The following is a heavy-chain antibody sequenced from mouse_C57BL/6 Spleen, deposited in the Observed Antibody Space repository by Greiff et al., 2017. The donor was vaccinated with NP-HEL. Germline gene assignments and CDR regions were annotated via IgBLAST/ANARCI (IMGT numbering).Heavy chain of an antibody. D-gene: IGHD1-1*01. CDR1: GFTFSDYG. CDR2: IRSGSSTI. CDR3: ARHGKEYYFDY. V-gene: IGHV5-17*01. Sequence: EVHLVESGGGLVKPGGSLKLSCAASGFTFSDYGLHWARQAPQKGLEWVAYIRSGSSTIYYADTVKGRITSSRDNAKNTLILQTTSLRTKKTAMYSGARHGKEYYFDYWGKSTTLTVS. J-gene: IGHJ2*01.